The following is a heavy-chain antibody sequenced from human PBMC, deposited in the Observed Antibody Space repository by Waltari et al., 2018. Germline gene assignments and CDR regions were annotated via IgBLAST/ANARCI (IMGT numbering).Heavy chain of an antibody. CDR1: GYTFTSYG. Sequence: QVQLVQSGAEVKKPGASVKVSCKASGYTFTSYGISWVRQAPGQGLEWMGWISAYNGNTNYSQKLQGRSTKTTNTSPSTAYMELRSLGSYDTAVYYLARADYGDSGIFGYWGQGTLVTVSS. CDR3: ARADYGDSGIFGY. CDR2: ISAYNGNT. J-gene: IGHJ4*02. D-gene: IGHD4-17*01. V-gene: IGHV1-18*01.